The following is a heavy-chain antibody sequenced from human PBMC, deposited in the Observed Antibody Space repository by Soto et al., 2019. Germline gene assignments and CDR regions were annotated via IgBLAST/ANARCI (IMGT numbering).Heavy chain of an antibody. V-gene: IGHV3-23*01. Sequence: EVQLLESGGGLVQPGGSLRLSCAASGFTFSSYAMSWVRQAPGKGLEWVSAISGSGDTTYYADSVKGRFTISRDNSKNTLYLQMNSLRAEDTAVYYCAKDGSGWYSSTAGDFYGMDVWGQGTTVTVSS. CDR1: GFTFSSYA. CDR2: ISGSGDTT. J-gene: IGHJ6*02. CDR3: AKDGSGWYSSTAGDFYGMDV. D-gene: IGHD6-19*01.